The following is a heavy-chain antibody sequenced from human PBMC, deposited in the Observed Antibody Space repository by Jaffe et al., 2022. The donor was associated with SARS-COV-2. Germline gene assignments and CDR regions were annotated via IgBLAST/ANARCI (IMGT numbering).Heavy chain of an antibody. CDR3: ARDFVRWFDP. Sequence: QVQLQESGPGLVKPSETLSLTCTVSGGSISSYYWSWIRQPPGKGLEWIGYIYYSGSTNYNPSLKSRVTISVDTSKNQFSLKLSSVTAADTAVYYCARDFVRWFDPWGQGTLVTVSS. CDR2: IYYSGST. D-gene: IGHD2-21*01. V-gene: IGHV4-59*01. J-gene: IGHJ5*02. CDR1: GGSISSYY.